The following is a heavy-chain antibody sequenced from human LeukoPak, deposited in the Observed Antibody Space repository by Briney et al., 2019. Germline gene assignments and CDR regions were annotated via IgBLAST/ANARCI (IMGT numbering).Heavy chain of an antibody. CDR2: IIPILGIA. D-gene: IGHD1-26*01. V-gene: IGHV1-69*04. CDR3: ASTPPWERDNWFDL. J-gene: IGHJ5*02. Sequence: SVKVSCKASGGTFSSYAISWVRQAPGQGLEWMGMIIPILGIANYAQKFQGRVTITADKSTSTAYMELSSLRSEDTAVYYCASTPPWERDNWFDLWGQGTLVTVSS. CDR1: GGTFSSYA.